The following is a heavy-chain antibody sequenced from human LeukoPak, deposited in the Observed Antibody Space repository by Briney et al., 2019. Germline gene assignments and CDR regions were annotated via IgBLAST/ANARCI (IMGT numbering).Heavy chain of an antibody. CDR2: IYYSGST. CDR3: ARHLNYDFWSGYYNPHAFDI. D-gene: IGHD3-3*01. CDR1: GGSISSYY. Sequence: SETLSLTCTVSGGSISSYYWSWIRQPPGKGLEWIGYIYYSGSTNYNPSLKSRVTMSVDTSKNQFSLKLSSVTAADTAVYYCARHLNYDFWSGYYNPHAFDIWGQGTMVTVSS. V-gene: IGHV4-59*08. J-gene: IGHJ3*02.